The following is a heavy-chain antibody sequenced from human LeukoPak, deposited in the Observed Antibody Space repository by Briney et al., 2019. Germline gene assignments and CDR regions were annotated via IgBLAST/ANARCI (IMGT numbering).Heavy chain of an antibody. J-gene: IGHJ4*02. D-gene: IGHD3-10*01. CDR1: TYTFTDNS. CDR3: ARENSFGSGSYIFDS. V-gene: IGHV1-2*02. Sequence: GASVKVSCKASTYTFTDNSIHWVRQAPGQGPQWMGWINPNSGDTHYARNFQDRVTLTRDTSLSTAYMELTSLRPDDTAMYYCARENSFGSGSYIFDSWGQGTLVTVSS. CDR2: INPNSGDT.